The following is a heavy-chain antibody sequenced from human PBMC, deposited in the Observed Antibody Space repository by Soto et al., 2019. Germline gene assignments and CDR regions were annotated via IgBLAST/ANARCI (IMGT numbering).Heavy chain of an antibody. CDR3: GRGKYCRGGSCYPPQVAFDI. J-gene: IGHJ3*02. V-gene: IGHV3-53*01. Sequence: GGSLRLSCAASGFTVSSNYMSWVRQAPGKGLEWVSVIYSGGSTYYADSVKGRFTISGDNSKNTLYLQMNSLRAEDTAVYYFGRGKYCRGGSCYPPQVAFDIGGQGTMVTVS. CDR1: GFTVSSNY. D-gene: IGHD2-15*01. CDR2: IYSGGST.